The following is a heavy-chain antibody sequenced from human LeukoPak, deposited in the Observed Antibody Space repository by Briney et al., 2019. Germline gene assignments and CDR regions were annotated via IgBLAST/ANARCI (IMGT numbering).Heavy chain of an antibody. J-gene: IGHJ4*02. CDR1: GGSISSSSYY. CDR2: IYYSGST. V-gene: IGHV4-39*01. Sequence: PSETLSLTCTVSGGSISSSSYYWGWIRQPPGKGLEWIGSIYYSGSTYYNPSLKSRVTISVDTSKNQFSLKLSSVTAADTAVYYCARQYDSSGYYFIFPYYFDYWGQGTLVTVSS. D-gene: IGHD3-22*01. CDR3: ARQYDSSGYYFIFPYYFDY.